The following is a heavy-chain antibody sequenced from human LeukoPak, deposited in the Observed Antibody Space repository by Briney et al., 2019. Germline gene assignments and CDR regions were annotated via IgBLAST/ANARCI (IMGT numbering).Heavy chain of an antibody. Sequence: ASVKVSCKASGGTFSSYAISWVRQAPGQGLEWMGGIIPIFGTANYAQKFQGRVTIITDESTSTAYMELSSLRSDDTAVYYCARVSGVFGVVTLDYWGQGTLVTVSS. V-gene: IGHV1-69*05. CDR2: IIPIFGTA. CDR3: ARVSGVFGVVTLDY. D-gene: IGHD3-3*01. CDR1: GGTFSSYA. J-gene: IGHJ4*02.